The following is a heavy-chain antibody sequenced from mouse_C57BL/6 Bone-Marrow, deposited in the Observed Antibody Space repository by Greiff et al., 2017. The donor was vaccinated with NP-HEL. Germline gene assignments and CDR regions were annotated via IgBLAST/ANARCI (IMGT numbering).Heavy chain of an antibody. D-gene: IGHD2-3*01. CDR3: ARPIYDGYYFDD. CDR2: IHPNSGST. Sequence: QVQLQQPGAELVKPGASVKLSCKASGYTFTSYWMHWVKQRPGQGLEWIGMIHPNSGSTNYNEKFKSKATLTVDKSSSTAYMQLSSLTSEDSAVYYCARPIYDGYYFDDWGQGTTLTVSS. J-gene: IGHJ2*01. CDR1: GYTFTSYW. V-gene: IGHV1-64*01.